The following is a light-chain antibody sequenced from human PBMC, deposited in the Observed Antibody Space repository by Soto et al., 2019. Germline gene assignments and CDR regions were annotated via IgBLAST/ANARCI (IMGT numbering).Light chain of an antibody. J-gene: IGLJ1*01. CDR1: SSDVGGHNY. CDR2: EVS. V-gene: IGLV2-14*01. CDR3: SSYTSSSTLYV. Sequence: QSALTQPASVSGSPGQSITISCTGTSSDVGGHNYVSWYQQHPGKAPKLMIYEVSNRPSGVSNRFSDSKSGNTASLTISGLQAEDEADYYCSSYTSSSTLYVFGTGTKVTVL.